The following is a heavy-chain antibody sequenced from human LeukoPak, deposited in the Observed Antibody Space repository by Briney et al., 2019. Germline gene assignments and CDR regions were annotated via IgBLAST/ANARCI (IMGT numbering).Heavy chain of an antibody. V-gene: IGHV1-46*01. CDR1: GYTFTSYY. CDR3: ATAGSSKNFDY. J-gene: IGHJ4*02. Sequence: GASVKASCKASGYTFTSYYMHWVRQAPGQGLEWMGIINPSGGSTSYAQKFQGRVTMTRDTSTSTVYMELSSLRSEDTAVYYCATAGSSKNFDYWGQGTLVTVSS. CDR2: INPSGGST. D-gene: IGHD6-19*01.